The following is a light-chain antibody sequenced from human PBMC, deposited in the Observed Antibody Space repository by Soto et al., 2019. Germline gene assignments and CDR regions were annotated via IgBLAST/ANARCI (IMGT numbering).Light chain of an antibody. CDR1: SSNIGSST. CDR3: AAWDDSLNGYV. Sequence: QSVLTQPPSASGTPGQRVTISCSGSSSNIGSSTVNWYQQLPGTAPKLLIYSSNQRPSGVPDRFSGSKSVTSASLAISGLQSEDEADYYCAAWDDSLNGYVFGTGTKLTVL. V-gene: IGLV1-44*01. CDR2: SSN. J-gene: IGLJ1*01.